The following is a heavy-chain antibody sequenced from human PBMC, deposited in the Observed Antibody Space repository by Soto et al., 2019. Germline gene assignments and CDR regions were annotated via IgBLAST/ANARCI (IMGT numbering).Heavy chain of an antibody. CDR3: ARNNGDYFAFDI. D-gene: IGHD4-17*01. CDR1: GGTFSSYA. CDR2: IIPIFGTA. V-gene: IGHV1-69*13. Sequence: SVKVSCKASGGTFSSYAISWVRQAPGQGLEWMGGIIPIFGTANYAQKFQGRVTITADESTSTAYMELSSLRSEDTAVYYCARNNGDYFAFDIWGQGTMVTVSS. J-gene: IGHJ3*02.